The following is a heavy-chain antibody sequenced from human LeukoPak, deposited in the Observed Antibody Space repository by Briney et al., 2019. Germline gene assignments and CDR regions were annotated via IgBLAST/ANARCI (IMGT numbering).Heavy chain of an antibody. Sequence: GSLRLSCAASGFTFSNYWSWIRQPPGKGLEWIAYIYDSVNTNYTHYNPSLKSRVTISVDASKNQFSLKLNSVTAADTAVYYCARTDSGGYKDYWGQGILVTVSS. D-gene: IGHD3-22*01. V-gene: IGHV4-59*01. CDR2: IYDSVNT. J-gene: IGHJ4*02. CDR1: GFTFSNY. CDR3: ARTDSGGYKDY.